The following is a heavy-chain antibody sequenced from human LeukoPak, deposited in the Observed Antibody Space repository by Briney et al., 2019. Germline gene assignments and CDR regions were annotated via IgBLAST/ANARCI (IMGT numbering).Heavy chain of an antibody. CDR3: VKDLSTVVTGAGER. CDR1: RLTFSSYA. Sequence: GGSRRLSCSASRLTFSSYAMYWVRQAPGKGLVYVLGISTNGGRTDYSDSVNGRFTISRDNSKNTLYLQMSSLKTEDAAVCYGVKDLSTVVTGAGERWGQGTLVTVSS. V-gene: IGHV3-64D*09. J-gene: IGHJ4*02. D-gene: IGHD4-23*01. CDR2: ISTNGGRT.